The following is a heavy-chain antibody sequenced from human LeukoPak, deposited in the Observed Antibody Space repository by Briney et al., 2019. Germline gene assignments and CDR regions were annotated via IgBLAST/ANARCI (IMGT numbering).Heavy chain of an antibody. J-gene: IGHJ4*02. D-gene: IGHD3-22*01. Sequence: SETLSLTCTVSGGSISNYYWSWIRQPPGKGLEWIGYFYHSGSTNYNPSLKSRVTISVDTSKNQFSLKLTSVTAADTAVYYCARGDSSGHPAFDYWGQGILVTVSS. CDR1: GGSISNYY. V-gene: IGHV4-59*01. CDR3: ARGDSSGHPAFDY. CDR2: FYHSGST.